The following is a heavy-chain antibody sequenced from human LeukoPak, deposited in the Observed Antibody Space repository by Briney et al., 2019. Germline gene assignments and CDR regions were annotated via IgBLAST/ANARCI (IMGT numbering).Heavy chain of an antibody. Sequence: PGGSLRLSCAASGFSFISYGMHWVRQAPGKGLEWVGVISDDGRRKDYADFVKGRFTISRDNSKDTLYLQMNSLRAEDTAVYYCAKRPSDYGDYVSYFDYWGQGTLVTVSS. V-gene: IGHV3-30*18. CDR2: ISDDGRRK. J-gene: IGHJ4*02. CDR3: AKRPSDYGDYVSYFDY. D-gene: IGHD4-17*01. CDR1: GFSFISYG.